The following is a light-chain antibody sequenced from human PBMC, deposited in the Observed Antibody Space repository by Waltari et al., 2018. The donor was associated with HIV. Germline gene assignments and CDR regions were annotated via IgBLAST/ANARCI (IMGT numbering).Light chain of an antibody. J-gene: IGKJ5*01. CDR2: STS. V-gene: IGKV3-15*01. Sequence: EIVMTQSPATLSVSPGERATLSCRASQSVRSSVAWYQQRPGQAPRLLIYSTSIRATGIPARFSGSGSETEFTLTISNLQSEDCAVYYWQQHSNWPLSITFGQGTRLQIK. CDR3: QQHSNWPLSIT. CDR1: QSVRSS.